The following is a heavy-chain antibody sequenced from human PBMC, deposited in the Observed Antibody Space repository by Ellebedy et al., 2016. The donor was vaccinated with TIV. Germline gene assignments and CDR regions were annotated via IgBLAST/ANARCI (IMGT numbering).Heavy chain of an antibody. CDR1: GVTSSRYV. V-gene: IGHV1-69*13. J-gene: IGHJ5*02. CDR3: ARGEYRNWFDP. Sequence: AASVKVSCQASGVTSSRYVVSWVRPAPAQGLEGMGTLIPMYGTTHYAQKLQGRGTIAADESTNTAFMELSSLKSEDTAIYYCARGEYRNWFDPWGQGTLVTVSS. CDR2: LIPMYGTT. D-gene: IGHD3-10*01.